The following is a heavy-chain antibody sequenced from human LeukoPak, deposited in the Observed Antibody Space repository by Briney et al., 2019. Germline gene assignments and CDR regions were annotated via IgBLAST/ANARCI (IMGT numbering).Heavy chain of an antibody. J-gene: IGHJ4*02. CDR3: ARNPPFIAARPYYFDY. Sequence: SSETLSLTCAVSGYSISSGYYWGWIRQPPGKGLEWIGVINHSGSTYYNPSLKSRVTISVDTSKNQFSLKLSSVIAADTAVYYCARNPPFIAARPYYFDYWGQGTLVTVSS. V-gene: IGHV4-38-2*01. CDR1: GYSISSGYY. CDR2: INHSGST. D-gene: IGHD6-6*01.